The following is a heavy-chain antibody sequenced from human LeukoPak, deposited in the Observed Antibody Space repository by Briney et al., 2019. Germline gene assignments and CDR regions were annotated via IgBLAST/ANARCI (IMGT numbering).Heavy chain of an antibody. V-gene: IGHV3-7*01. CDR1: GFTFSYYW. J-gene: IGHJ6*03. D-gene: IGHD3-16*01. Sequence: GGSLRLSCAASGFTFSYYWMSWVRQAPGKGLEWVANITQDGSDTHYVDSVKGRFTIARDNAKNSLYLQMNSLRAEDTAVYYCARDRAWGNYMDVWGKGTTVTTSS. CDR2: ITQDGSDT. CDR3: ARDRAWGNYMDV.